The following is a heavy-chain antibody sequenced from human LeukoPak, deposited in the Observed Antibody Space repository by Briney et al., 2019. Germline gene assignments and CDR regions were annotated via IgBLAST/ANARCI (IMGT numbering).Heavy chain of an antibody. Sequence: GGSLRLSCAASGFTFSSYGMHWVRQAPGKGLEWVAFIRYDGSNKYYADSVKGRFTISRDNSKNTLYLQMNSLRAEDTAVYYCAKSRGYCSSTSCYVLDYWGQGTLVTVSS. CDR1: GFTFSSYG. CDR3: AKSRGYCSSTSCYVLDY. CDR2: IRYDGSNK. D-gene: IGHD2-2*01. V-gene: IGHV3-30*02. J-gene: IGHJ4*02.